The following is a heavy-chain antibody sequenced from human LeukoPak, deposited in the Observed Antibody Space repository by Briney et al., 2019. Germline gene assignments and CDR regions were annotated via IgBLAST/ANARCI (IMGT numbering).Heavy chain of an antibody. CDR2: INSDGSST. V-gene: IGHV3-74*01. J-gene: IGHJ6*02. D-gene: IGHD3-16*01. Sequence: QPGGSLRLSCAASGFTFSSYWMHWVRQAPGKGLVWVSRINSDGSSTSYADSVKGRFTISRDNAKNTLYLQMNSLRAEDTAVYYCANSGVMGYYGMDVWGQGTRVTVSS. CDR3: ANSGVMGYYGMDV. CDR1: GFTFSSYW.